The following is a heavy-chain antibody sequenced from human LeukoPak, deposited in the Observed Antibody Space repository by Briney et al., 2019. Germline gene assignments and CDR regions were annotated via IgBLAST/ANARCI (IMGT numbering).Heavy chain of an antibody. V-gene: IGHV4-59*01. D-gene: IGHD3-10*01. CDR3: ASYMARGVIDAFDI. Sequence: SETLSLTCTVSGGSISSYYWSWIRQPPGKGLEWIGYIYYSGSTNYNPSLKSRVTVSVDTSKNQFSLKLSSVTAADTAVYYCASYMARGVIDAFDIWGQGTMVTVSS. J-gene: IGHJ3*02. CDR1: GGSISSYY. CDR2: IYYSGST.